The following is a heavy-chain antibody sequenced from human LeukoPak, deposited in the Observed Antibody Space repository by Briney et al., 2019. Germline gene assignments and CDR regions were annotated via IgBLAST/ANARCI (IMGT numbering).Heavy chain of an antibody. CDR1: GFTFSSYS. Sequence: GGSLRLSCAASGFTFSSYSMNWVRQAPGKGLEWVSSISSSSSYIYYADSVKGRFTISRDNAKNSLYLQMNSLRAEDTAVYYRARDLAVAGNTPYYFDYWGQGTLVTVSS. D-gene: IGHD6-19*01. CDR2: ISSSSSYI. CDR3: ARDLAVAGNTPYYFDY. J-gene: IGHJ4*02. V-gene: IGHV3-21*01.